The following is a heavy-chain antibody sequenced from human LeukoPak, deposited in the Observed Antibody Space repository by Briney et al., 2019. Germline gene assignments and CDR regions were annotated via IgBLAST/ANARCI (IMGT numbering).Heavy chain of an antibody. V-gene: IGHV4-59*01. J-gene: IGHJ3*02. Sequence: PSETLSLTCTVSGGSISSYYWSWIRQPSGKGLEWIGYIYYSGSTNYNPSLKSRVTISVDTSKNQFSLKLSSVTAADTAVYYCARGWRVGATAGAFDIWGQGTMVTVSS. CDR3: ARGWRVGATAGAFDI. D-gene: IGHD1-26*01. CDR1: GGSISSYY. CDR2: IYYSGST.